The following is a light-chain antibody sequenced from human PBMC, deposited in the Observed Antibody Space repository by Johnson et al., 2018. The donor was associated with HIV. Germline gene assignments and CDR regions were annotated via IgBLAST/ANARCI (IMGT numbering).Light chain of an antibody. CDR3: GTWDSSLSAFV. V-gene: IGLV1-51*01. CDR1: SSNIENNF. Sequence: QSVLTQPPSVSAAPGQKVTISCSGSSSNIENNFVSWYQQFPGTAPKLLIYDNNKRPSEIPDRFSGSKSGTSAPLVITGLRTGDEADYYCGTWDSSLSAFVFGAGTTVIVL. CDR2: DNN. J-gene: IGLJ1*01.